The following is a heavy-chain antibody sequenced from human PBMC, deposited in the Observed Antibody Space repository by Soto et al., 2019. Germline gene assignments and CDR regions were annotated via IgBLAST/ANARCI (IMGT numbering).Heavy chain of an antibody. D-gene: IGHD3-3*01. CDR1: GFTFDSYA. CDR3: AKDTVGGXSXXXGYYSDGLDV. V-gene: IGHV3-23*01. Sequence: EVKLLESGGGLAQPGGSLRLSCVGSGFTFDSYAISWVRQAPGERLQWIAAISGSADGTDYAHSVRGRFTISRDNAKKTXHLQMDSLRXEDTAVYFCAKDTVGGXSXXXGYYSDGLDVWGQGTLVTVS. CDR2: ISGSADGT. J-gene: IGHJ3*01.